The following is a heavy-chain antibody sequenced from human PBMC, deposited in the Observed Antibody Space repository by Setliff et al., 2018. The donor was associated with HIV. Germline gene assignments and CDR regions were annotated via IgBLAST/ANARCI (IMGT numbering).Heavy chain of an antibody. V-gene: IGHV1-2*02. J-gene: IGHJ5*02. Sequence: ASVKVSCKASGYTFTGYYMHWVRQAPGQGLEWMGWINPNSGGTNYAQKFQGRVTMTRDTSISTAYMELSRLRSDDTAEYYCARGLWFGELEGYNWFDPWGQGTLVTVSS. CDR1: GYTFTGYY. CDR3: ARGLWFGELEGYNWFDP. D-gene: IGHD3-10*01. CDR2: INPNSGGT.